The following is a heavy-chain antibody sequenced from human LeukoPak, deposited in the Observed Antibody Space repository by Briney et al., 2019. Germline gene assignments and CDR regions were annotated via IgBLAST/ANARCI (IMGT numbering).Heavy chain of an antibody. CDR3: ARDGSSSWYYY. J-gene: IGHJ4*02. CDR2: ISSSSTFT. CDR1: GFTFSGFN. D-gene: IGHD6-13*01. Sequence: GGSLRLSCTASGFTFSGFNIHWVRQAPGRGPEWVSCISSSSTFTYYADSVKGRFTISRDNAKNSVYLQMNSLRAEDTAVYYCARDGSSSWYYYSGQGTLVTVSS. V-gene: IGHV3-21*01.